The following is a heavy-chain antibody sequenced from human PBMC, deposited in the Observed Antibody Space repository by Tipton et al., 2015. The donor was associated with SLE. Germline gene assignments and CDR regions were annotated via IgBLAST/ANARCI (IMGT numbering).Heavy chain of an antibody. V-gene: IGHV4-31*03. CDR1: GGSISRGGYY. D-gene: IGHD1-14*01. J-gene: IGHJ6*02. CDR2: IYYSGST. CDR3: ATRTKRGMDV. Sequence: TLSLTCTVSGGSISRGGYYWSWLRQHPGKGLEWLGDIYYSGSTYYNPSLKSRVTITVDTSKNQFSLKLSSVTAAGTAVYYCATRTKRGMDVWGQGTLVTVSS.